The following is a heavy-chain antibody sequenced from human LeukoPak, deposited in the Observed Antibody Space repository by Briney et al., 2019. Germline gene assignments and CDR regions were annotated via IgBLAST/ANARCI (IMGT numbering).Heavy chain of an antibody. CDR3: ARASLRSYGAPDY. CDR1: GGSISSYY. V-gene: IGHV4-59*01. Sequence: SETLSLTCTVSGGSISSYYWSWIRQPPGEGLEWIGYIYYSGSTNYNPSLKSRVTISVDTSKNQFSLKLSSVTAADTAVYYCARASLRSYGAPDYWGQGTLVTVSS. D-gene: IGHD5-18*01. J-gene: IGHJ4*02. CDR2: IYYSGST.